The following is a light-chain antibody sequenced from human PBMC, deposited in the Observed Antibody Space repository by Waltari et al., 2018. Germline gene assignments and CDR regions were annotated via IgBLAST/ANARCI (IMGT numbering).Light chain of an antibody. CDR2: AAS. J-gene: IGKJ3*01. CDR1: QDINNY. Sequence: DLQMTQSPSSLSASVGDRVTITCRASQDINNYLAWYQQKPGQIPKLLIYAASTLQSGVPSRFSGSGSGTDFTLTISSLQPEDVATYYCQNYNSVPLFTFGPGTKVDI. V-gene: IGKV1-27*01. CDR3: QNYNSVPLFT.